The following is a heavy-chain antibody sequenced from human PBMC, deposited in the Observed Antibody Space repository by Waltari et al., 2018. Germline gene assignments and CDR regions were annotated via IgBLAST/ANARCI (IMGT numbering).Heavy chain of an antibody. CDR3: TRGGNYDFWSHRPFVDP. D-gene: IGHD3-3*01. CDR2: IRHPGST. Sequence: QVQLQQWGAGLLGPSETLSLTFAVYGASFRDHYWGWGRQPPWKGLGWIGQIRHPGSTNYNPSLKSRVTISIDTPRSQFSLRLSSVTAADTALYFCTRGGNYDFWSHRPFVDPWGQGTLVTVSS. CDR1: GASFRDHY. J-gene: IGHJ5*02. V-gene: IGHV4-34*01.